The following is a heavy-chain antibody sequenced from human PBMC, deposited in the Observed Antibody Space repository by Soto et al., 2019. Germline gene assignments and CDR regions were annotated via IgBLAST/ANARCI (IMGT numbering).Heavy chain of an antibody. V-gene: IGHV3-30-3*01. CDR2: ISCDGSNK. J-gene: IGHJ4*02. CDR3: ATDDHRAPFDY. Sequence: GGSLRLSCAASGFTFSTYAMHWVRQAPGKGLEWVAVISCDGSNKYYADSVKGRFTISRDNSKNTLDLQMNSLRAEDTAVYYCATDDHRAPFDYWGQGTLVTVSS. CDR1: GFTFSTYA.